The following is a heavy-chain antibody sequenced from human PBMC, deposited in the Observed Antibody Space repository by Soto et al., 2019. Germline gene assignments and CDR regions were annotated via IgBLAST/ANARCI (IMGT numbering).Heavy chain of an antibody. V-gene: IGHV3-74*01. CDR3: ARDRGWSLFDY. J-gene: IGHJ4*02. CDR2: TNGDGSDT. CDR1: GFTFSTYW. D-gene: IGHD6-19*01. Sequence: GGSLRLSCAASGFTFSTYWMYWVRQAPGKGLVWVSRTNGDGSDTSYADSVKGRFTISRDNAKNTLYLQMNSLRAEDTAVYYCARDRGWSLFDYWGQGTLVTVSS.